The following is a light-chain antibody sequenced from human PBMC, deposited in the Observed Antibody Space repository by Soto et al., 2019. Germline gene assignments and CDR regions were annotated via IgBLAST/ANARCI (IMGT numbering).Light chain of an antibody. Sequence: QSVLTQPPSAPGSPGQSVTISCTGTSSDVGGYNYVSWYQQHPGKAPKLMIYEVSKRPSGVPDRFSGSKSGNTASLTVLGLQAEVEAFYDCTTYAGSNNFPYVFGTGTKGPVL. CDR1: SSDVGGYNY. CDR2: EVS. V-gene: IGLV2-8*01. J-gene: IGLJ1*01. CDR3: TTYAGSNNFPYV.